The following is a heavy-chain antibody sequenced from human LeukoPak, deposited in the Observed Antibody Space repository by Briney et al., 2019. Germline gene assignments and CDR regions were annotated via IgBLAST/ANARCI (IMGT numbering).Heavy chain of an antibody. CDR3: ARGQYYYGSGSYID. J-gene: IGHJ4*02. CDR2: INHSGST. D-gene: IGHD3-10*01. Sequence: SETLSLTCAVYGGSFSGYYWSWIRQPPGKGLEWVGEINHSGSTNYNPSLKSRVTISVDTSKNQFSLKLSSVTAADTAVYYCARGQYYYGSGSYIDWGQGTLVTVSS. V-gene: IGHV4-34*01. CDR1: GGSFSGYY.